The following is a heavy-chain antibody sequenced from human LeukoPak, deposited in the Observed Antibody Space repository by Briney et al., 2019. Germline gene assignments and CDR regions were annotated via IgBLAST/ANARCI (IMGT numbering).Heavy chain of an antibody. J-gene: IGHJ3*01. Sequence: SETLSLTCTVSGGSINSHFWSWIRQPPGKGLEWIGYMYCSGSTRYNPSLQSRVTISVDTSENNFSLKLTSVTAADTAVYYCARLFDNDNSGYPDTFDVWGQGTVVIVSS. CDR3: ARLFDNDNSGYPDTFDV. CDR2: MYCSGST. D-gene: IGHD3-22*01. V-gene: IGHV4-59*11. CDR1: GGSINSHF.